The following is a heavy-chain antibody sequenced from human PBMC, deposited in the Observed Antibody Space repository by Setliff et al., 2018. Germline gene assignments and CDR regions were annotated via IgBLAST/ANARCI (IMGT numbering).Heavy chain of an antibody. CDR3: SRDLQGSGDYVVDY. Sequence: PGGSLRLSCAASGFTFSSDPMNCVRQAPGKGLEWLSNIRNDGATTSYADSVRGRFTISRDNAENSLTLQMNSLRVEDTAVYYCSRDLQGSGDYVVDYWGQGTLVTV. CDR2: IRNDGATT. J-gene: IGHJ4*02. V-gene: IGHV3-48*03. CDR1: GFTFSSDP. D-gene: IGHD4-17*01.